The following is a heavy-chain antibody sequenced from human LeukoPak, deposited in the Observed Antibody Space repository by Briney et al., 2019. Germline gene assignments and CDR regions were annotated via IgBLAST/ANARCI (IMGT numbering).Heavy chain of an antibody. V-gene: IGHV4-39*01. CDR2: IYYRGST. J-gene: IGHJ5*02. Sequence: SETQSLTCTVSGGPISSSTYYWGWIRQPPGKGLEWIGTIYYRGSTYYNPSLKSRVTISVDTSKNQFSLKLTSVTAADTAVYYCARLGRTYYDFWSGPWGQGTLVTVSS. D-gene: IGHD3-3*01. CDR3: ARLGRTYYDFWSGP. CDR1: GGPISSSTYY.